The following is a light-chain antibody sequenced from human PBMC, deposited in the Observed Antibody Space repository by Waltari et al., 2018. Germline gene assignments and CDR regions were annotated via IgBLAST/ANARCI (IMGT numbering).Light chain of an antibody. CDR3: QQRSNWPPIT. CDR2: DAS. Sequence: EIVLTQSPATLSLSPGERATRSCRASQSVSSSLAWYQQKPGQAPRLLIYDASNRATGIPARFSGSGSGTDFTLTISSLEPEDFAVYYCQQRSNWPPITFGQGTRLEIK. V-gene: IGKV3-11*01. CDR1: QSVSSS. J-gene: IGKJ5*01.